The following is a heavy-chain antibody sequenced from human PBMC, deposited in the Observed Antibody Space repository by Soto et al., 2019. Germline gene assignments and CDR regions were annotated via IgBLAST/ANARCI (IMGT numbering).Heavy chain of an antibody. CDR3: AKIEEVVPAATLGSLDY. Sequence: EVQLLESGGGLVQPGGSLRLSCAASGFTFSSYAMSWVRQAPGKGLEWVSAISGSGGSTYYADSVKGRFTISRDNSKNTLYLQMNSLRAADTAVYYCAKIEEVVPAATLGSLDYWGQGTLVTVSS. V-gene: IGHV3-23*01. CDR1: GFTFSSYA. D-gene: IGHD2-2*01. J-gene: IGHJ4*02. CDR2: ISGSGGST.